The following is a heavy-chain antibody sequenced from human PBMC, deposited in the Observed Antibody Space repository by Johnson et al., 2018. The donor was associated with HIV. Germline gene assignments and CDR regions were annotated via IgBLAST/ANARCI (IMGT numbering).Heavy chain of an antibody. CDR3: AREGSVGANSFTMFDAFDM. D-gene: IGHD1-26*01. J-gene: IGHJ3*02. V-gene: IGHV3-11*04. CDR2: ISSSSSSI. CDR1: GFTFSDHY. Sequence: QVQLVESGGGLVKPGGSLRLSCAASGFTFSDHYMSWIRQAPGKGLEWVSYISSSSSSINYADSLTGRFTISRDNAKNSLYLQMNSLKAEDTAVYYCAREGSVGANSFTMFDAFDMWGQGTMVNVSS.